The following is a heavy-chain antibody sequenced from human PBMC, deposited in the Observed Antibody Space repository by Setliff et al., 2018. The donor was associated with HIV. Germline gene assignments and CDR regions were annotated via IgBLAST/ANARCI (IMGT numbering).Heavy chain of an antibody. D-gene: IGHD3-22*01. Sequence: SETLSLTCAVYGASISDSNSYWGWIRQPPGKRLEWLGSIYTSGSTNYNPSVKSRVVISVDPSKNQFSLKLTSLTAADTAVYYCARDMMYHYDRSGSFGWFGPWGQGTLVTVSS. J-gene: IGHJ5*02. CDR1: GASISDSNSY. CDR3: ARDMMYHYDRSGSFGWFGP. CDR2: IYTSGST. V-gene: IGHV4-39*07.